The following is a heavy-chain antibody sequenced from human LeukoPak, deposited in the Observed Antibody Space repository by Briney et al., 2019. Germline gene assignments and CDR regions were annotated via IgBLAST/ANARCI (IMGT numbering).Heavy chain of an antibody. CDR2: ISSSSSYI. D-gene: IGHD3-22*01. CDR1: GFTFSSYS. Sequence: GGSLRLSCAASGFTFSSYSMNWVRQAPGKGLEWVSSISSSSSYIYYADSVKGRFTISRDNAKNSLYLQMNSLRAEDTAVYYCARDMEYDSSGLDYWGQGTLVTVSS. V-gene: IGHV3-21*01. CDR3: ARDMEYDSSGLDY. J-gene: IGHJ4*02.